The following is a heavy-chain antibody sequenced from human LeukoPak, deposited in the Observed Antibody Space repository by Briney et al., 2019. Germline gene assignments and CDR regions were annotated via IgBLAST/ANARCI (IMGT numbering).Heavy chain of an antibody. CDR3: ARDEDGSTELMGY. D-gene: IGHD3-10*01. CDR2: IIPILGIA. Sequence: RASVKVSCKASGGTFSSYAISWVRQAPGQGLEWMGRIIPILGIANYAQKFQGRVTITADKSTSTAYMELSSLRSEDTAVYYCARDEDGSTELMGYWGQGTLVTVSS. J-gene: IGHJ4*02. V-gene: IGHV1-69*04. CDR1: GGTFSSYA.